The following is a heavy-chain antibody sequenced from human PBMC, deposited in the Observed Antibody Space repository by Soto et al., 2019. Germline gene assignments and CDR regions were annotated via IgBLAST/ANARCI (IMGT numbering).Heavy chain of an antibody. D-gene: IGHD2-8*01. J-gene: IGHJ6*02. CDR3: ARTGLQIVQATSHYYGLDV. CDR2: IWHDGTNK. V-gene: IGHV3-33*01. CDR1: GFTFNSFG. Sequence: QVQLVESGGGVVQPGTSLRLSCEASGFTFNSFGMHWVRQAPGKGLEWVAIIWHDGTNKYYVDSVKGRFTISRDNSKDTLYLQMNNLRAEDTAVYYCARTGLQIVQATSHYYGLDVWGQGTTVTVSS.